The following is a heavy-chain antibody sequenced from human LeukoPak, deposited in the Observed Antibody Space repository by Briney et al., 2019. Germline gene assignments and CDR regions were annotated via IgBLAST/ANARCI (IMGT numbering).Heavy chain of an antibody. V-gene: IGHV3-21*01. J-gene: IGHJ4*02. CDR2: ISSSSSYI. D-gene: IGHD6-19*01. CDR3: ASFNTYSSGWYDY. CDR1: GFTFSSHS. Sequence: GGSLRLSCAASGFTFSSHSMNWVRQAPGKGLEWVSSISSSSSYIYYADSVKGRFTISRDNAKNSLYLQMNSLRAEDTAVYYCASFNTYSSGWYDYWGQGTLVTVSS.